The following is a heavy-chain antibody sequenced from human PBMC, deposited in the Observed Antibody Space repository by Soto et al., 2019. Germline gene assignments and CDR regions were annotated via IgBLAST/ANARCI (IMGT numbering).Heavy chain of an antibody. CDR1: GGSVSSSSYY. CDR2: TYYSGRT. Sequence: SETLSLTCTVSGGSVSSSSYYWGRIRQPPGKGLEWIGSTYYSGRTYYSPPLKSRVTISVDTSKNQFSLKVRSVTAADTALYYCASSDAVVVTAPFDYWGQGTLVTVPQ. CDR3: ASSDAVVVTAPFDY. D-gene: IGHD2-21*02. V-gene: IGHV4-39*01. J-gene: IGHJ4*02.